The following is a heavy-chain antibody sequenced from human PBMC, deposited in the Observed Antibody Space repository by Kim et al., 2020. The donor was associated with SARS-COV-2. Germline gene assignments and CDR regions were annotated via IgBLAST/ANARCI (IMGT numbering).Heavy chain of an antibody. CDR2: IRSKVHGGAT. CDR3: VRGKTGSIGFWDQ. Sequence: GGSLRLSCAASGFSFSGSSMHWVRQASGKGLEWVGRIRSKVHGGATTYSASVKDRFTIFRDESKNTAHLLMNNLKTEDTAIYYCVRGKTGSIGFWDQWG. D-gene: IGHD1-1*01. V-gene: IGHV3-73*01. J-gene: IGHJ1*01. CDR1: GFSFSGSS.